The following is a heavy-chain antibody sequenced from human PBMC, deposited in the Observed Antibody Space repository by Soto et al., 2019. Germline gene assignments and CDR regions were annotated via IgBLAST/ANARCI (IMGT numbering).Heavy chain of an antibody. D-gene: IGHD3-22*01. CDR3: AKDSDSSGPFEY. CDR1: GFTFDDYA. Sequence: GGSPLISCAASGFTFDDYAMPWVRQAPGKGLECVSGISWNSGSIGYADSVKGRFTISRDNAKNSLYLQMNSLRAEDTSLYYCAKDSDSSGPFEYWGQGTLVTVSS. V-gene: IGHV3-9*01. CDR2: ISWNSGSI. J-gene: IGHJ4*02.